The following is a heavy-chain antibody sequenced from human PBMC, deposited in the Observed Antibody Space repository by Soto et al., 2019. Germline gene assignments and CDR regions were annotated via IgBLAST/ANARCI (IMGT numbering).Heavy chain of an antibody. CDR2: IIPIFGTA. Sequence: WASVKVSCNASGGTFSSYAISWVRQAPGQGLEWMGGIIPIFGTANYAQKFQGRVTITADESTSTAYMELSSLRSEDTAVYYCARRAYCGGDFYNWFDPRGERTLVTVSS. D-gene: IGHD2-21*02. J-gene: IGHJ5*02. CDR3: ARRAYCGGDFYNWFDP. V-gene: IGHV1-69*13. CDR1: GGTFSSYA.